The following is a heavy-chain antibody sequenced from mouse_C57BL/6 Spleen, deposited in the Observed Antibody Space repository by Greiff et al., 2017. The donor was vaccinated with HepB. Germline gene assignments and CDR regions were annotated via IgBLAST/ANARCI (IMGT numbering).Heavy chain of an antibody. V-gene: IGHV1-22*01. D-gene: IGHD1-1*01. CDR3: ARSHYGAYYAMDC. CDR1: GYTFTDYN. CDR2: INPNNGGT. Sequence: EVKLVESGPELVKPGASVKMSCKASGYTFTDYNMHWVKQSPGKSLEWIGYINPNNGGTSYNQKFKGKATLTVNKSSSTAYMELRSLTSEDSAVYYCARSHYGAYYAMDCWGQGTSVTVSS. J-gene: IGHJ4*01.